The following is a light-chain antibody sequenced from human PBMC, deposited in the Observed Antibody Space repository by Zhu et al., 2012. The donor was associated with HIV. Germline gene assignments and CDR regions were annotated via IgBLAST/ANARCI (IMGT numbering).Light chain of an antibody. J-gene: IGKJ1*01. CDR2: GAS. V-gene: IGKV3-7*04. CDR3: QYDYNPWT. CDR1: QSVSSTY. Sequence: PGERVTLSCRASQSVSSTYLTCYGQKPGQAPRLLIYGASTRATSIPARFSGCASGTDFTLTISSLQPEDFAGYFCQYDYNPWTFGLGTKVEIK.